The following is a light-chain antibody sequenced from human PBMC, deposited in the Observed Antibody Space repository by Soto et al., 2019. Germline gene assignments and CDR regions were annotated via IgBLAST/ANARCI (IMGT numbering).Light chain of an antibody. J-gene: IGKJ1*01. Sequence: EIVLTQSPATLSLSPGERATLSCRASQSVSRYLAWYQQKPGQAPRLLIYDASNRATGIPARFSGSGSGTDFTLTISSLEPEYFAVYYCQQRSNWPPWTFGQGTKVEIK. CDR2: DAS. CDR3: QQRSNWPPWT. CDR1: QSVSRY. V-gene: IGKV3-11*01.